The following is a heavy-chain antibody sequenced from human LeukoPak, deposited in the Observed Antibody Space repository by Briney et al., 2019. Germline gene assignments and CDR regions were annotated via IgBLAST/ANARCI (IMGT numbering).Heavy chain of an antibody. D-gene: IGHD1-26*01. J-gene: IGHJ4*02. CDR2: IYYSGST. V-gene: IGHV4-39*01. CDR3: ARPGGPTIPFDY. Sequence: PSETLSLTCTVSGGSISSSSYYWGWIRQPPGKGLEWIGSIYYSGSTYYNPSLKSRVTISVDTSKNQFSLKLSSVTAADTAVYYCARPGGPTIPFDYWGQGTLVTASS. CDR1: GGSISSSSYY.